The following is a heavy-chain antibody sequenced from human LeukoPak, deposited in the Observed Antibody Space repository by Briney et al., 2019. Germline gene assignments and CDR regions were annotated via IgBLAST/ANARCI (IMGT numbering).Heavy chain of an antibody. D-gene: IGHD2-2*02. CDR3: ARHYCSSTSCYTNYYYYMDV. Sequence: SETLSLTCTVSGGSISSGSYYWSWIRQPAGKGLEWIGRIYTSGSTNYNPYLKSRVTISVDTSKNQFSLKLSSVTAADTAVYYCARHYCSSTSCYTNYYYYMDVWGKGTTVTVSS. J-gene: IGHJ6*03. CDR2: IYTSGST. CDR1: GGSISSGSYY. V-gene: IGHV4-61*02.